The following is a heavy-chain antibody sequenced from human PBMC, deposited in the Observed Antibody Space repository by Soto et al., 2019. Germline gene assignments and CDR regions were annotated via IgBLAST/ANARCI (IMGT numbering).Heavy chain of an antibody. CDR1: GFTFSGYG. J-gene: IGHJ4*02. CDR2: LANDGSYQ. Sequence: QVQLVESGGGVVQPGRSLRLSCAASGFTFSGYGMHWVRQAPGEGLQWVAVLANDGSYQYYADSLKGRFTISRDNSENTLYLQMDSLRPEDTAVYYCARSSGGSSWYAPDYWGQGTLVTVSP. CDR3: ARSSGGSSWYAPDY. V-gene: IGHV3-30*03. D-gene: IGHD6-13*01.